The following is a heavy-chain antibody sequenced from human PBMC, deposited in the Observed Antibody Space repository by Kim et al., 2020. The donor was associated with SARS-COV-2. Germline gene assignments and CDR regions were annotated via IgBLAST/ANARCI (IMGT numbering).Heavy chain of an antibody. CDR3: ARRSHNPSRYYYDSSGYYIPAPDAFDI. Sequence: GGSLRLSCAASGFTFSSYWMSWVRQAPGKGLEWVANIKQDGSEKYYVDSVKGRFTISRDNAKNSLYLQMNSLRAEDTAVYYCARRSHNPSRYYYDSSGYYIPAPDAFDIWGQGTMVTVSS. CDR2: IKQDGSEK. CDR1: GFTFSSYW. J-gene: IGHJ3*02. D-gene: IGHD3-22*01. V-gene: IGHV3-7*01.